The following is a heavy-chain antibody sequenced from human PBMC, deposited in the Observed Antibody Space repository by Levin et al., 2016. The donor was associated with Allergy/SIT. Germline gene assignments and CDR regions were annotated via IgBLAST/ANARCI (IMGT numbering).Heavy chain of an antibody. Sequence: WVRQAPGQGLEWMGGIIPIFGTANYAQKFQGRVTITADESTSTAYMELSSLRSEDTAVYYCAREYRRLHIEGSFDYWGQGTLVTVSS. CDR3: AREYRRLHIEGSFDY. CDR2: IIPIFGTA. J-gene: IGHJ4*02. V-gene: IGHV1-69*01. D-gene: IGHD1-26*01.